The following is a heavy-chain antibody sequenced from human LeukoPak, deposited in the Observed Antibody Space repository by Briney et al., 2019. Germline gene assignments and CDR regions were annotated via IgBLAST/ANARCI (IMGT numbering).Heavy chain of an antibody. CDR3: AKFFPPARKRGDY. CDR2: ISGSGGST. D-gene: IGHD2-2*01. CDR1: GFTFNSYA. J-gene: IGHJ4*02. Sequence: PGGSLRLSCAASGFTFNSYAMSWVRQAPGKGLEWVSGISGSGGSTNYADSVKGRFTISRDNSKNTLYVQMNSLRAEDTAVYYCAKFFPPARKRGDYWGQGTLVTVSS. V-gene: IGHV3-23*01.